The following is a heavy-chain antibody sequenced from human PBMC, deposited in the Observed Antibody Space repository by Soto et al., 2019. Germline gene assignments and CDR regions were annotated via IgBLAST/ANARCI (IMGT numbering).Heavy chain of an antibody. CDR3: ARRECRGGTCHFDP. D-gene: IGHD2-15*01. CDR2: IHYTGST. Sequence: QLQLQESGPGLVKPSETLSLTCTVSGASISSSNYYRAWIRQPPGKGLEWIGSIHYTGSTYYNPSLKSRVTIWEDTSKNQFSLKLTSVPAADTAVYYCARRECRGGTCHFDPWGQGTLVTVSS. V-gene: IGHV4-39*01. J-gene: IGHJ5*02. CDR1: GASISSSNYY.